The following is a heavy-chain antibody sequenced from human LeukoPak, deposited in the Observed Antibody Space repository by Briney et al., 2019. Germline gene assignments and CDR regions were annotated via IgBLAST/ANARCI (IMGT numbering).Heavy chain of an antibody. D-gene: IGHD2-15*01. CDR3: ARHRGYCSGSRCYSVWFDP. CDR1: GGSISSYY. V-gene: IGHV4-39*01. J-gene: IGHJ5*02. Sequence: SDTLSLTCTASGGSISSYYWSWIRQPPGKGLEWIGSMYYSGSPYYNPSLKSRITISEDTSKDQFSLKLSSVTAADTAVYYCARHRGYCSGSRCYSVWFDPWGQGTLVTVSS. CDR2: MYYSGSP.